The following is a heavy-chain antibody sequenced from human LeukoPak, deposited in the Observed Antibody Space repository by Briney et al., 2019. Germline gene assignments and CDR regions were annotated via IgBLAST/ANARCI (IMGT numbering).Heavy chain of an antibody. Sequence: PSETLSLTCTVSGGSISSYYWGWIRQPPGKGLEWIGYIYYSGSTNYNPSLRSRVTISVDTSKNQFSLNLKYVTAADTAVYYCARGYCSSSTCQYGDYWGQGTLVTVSS. V-gene: IGHV4-59*01. J-gene: IGHJ4*02. D-gene: IGHD2-2*01. CDR3: ARGYCSSSTCQYGDY. CDR2: IYYSGST. CDR1: GGSISSYY.